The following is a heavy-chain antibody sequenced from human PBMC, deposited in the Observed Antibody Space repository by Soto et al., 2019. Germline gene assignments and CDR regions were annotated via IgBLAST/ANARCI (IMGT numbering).Heavy chain of an antibody. CDR1: GGSIYTGDYY. Sequence: QVQLQESGPGLVKPSQTLSLTCTVSGGSIYTGDYYWSWIRQHPGNGPEWIGYIYSTGSTYYNPSLKSRLTISVDTSENRFSPKLTSVTAADTAVYYCARIILGSYYGLIRDWGQGTLVTVSS. V-gene: IGHV4-31*03. CDR2: IYSTGST. J-gene: IGHJ4*02. CDR3: ARIILGSYYGLIRD. D-gene: IGHD3-10*01.